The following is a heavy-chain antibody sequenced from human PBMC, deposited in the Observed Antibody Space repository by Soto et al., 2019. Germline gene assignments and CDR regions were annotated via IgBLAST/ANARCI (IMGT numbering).Heavy chain of an antibody. V-gene: IGHV3-30*18. Sequence: QVQLVESGGGVVQPGRSLRLSCAASGFTFSSYGMHWVRQAPGKGLEWVAVISYDGSNKYYADSVKGRFTLSRDNTKNKVYLQMNSPRAADTAVYYCANNTAPMVRGVNSPYYYYRMDVWGQGTTVSVSS. J-gene: IGHJ6*02. CDR1: GFTFSSYG. CDR3: ANNTAPMVRGVNSPYYYYRMDV. CDR2: ISYDGSNK. D-gene: IGHD3-10*01.